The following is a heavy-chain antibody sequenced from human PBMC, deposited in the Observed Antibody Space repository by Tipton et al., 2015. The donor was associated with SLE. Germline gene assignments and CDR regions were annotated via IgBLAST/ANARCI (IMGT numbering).Heavy chain of an antibody. J-gene: IGHJ4*02. V-gene: IGHV3-21*01. CDR2: ISSSSSYI. CDR1: GFTFSSYS. CDR3: TRGDYDNSALVDF. Sequence: SLRLSCAASGFTFSSYSMNWVRRAPGKGLEWVSSISSSSSYIYYADSVKGRFTISRDNAKNSLYLQMNSLRAEDTAVYYCTRGDYDNSALVDFWGQGTLVTVSS. D-gene: IGHD3-22*01.